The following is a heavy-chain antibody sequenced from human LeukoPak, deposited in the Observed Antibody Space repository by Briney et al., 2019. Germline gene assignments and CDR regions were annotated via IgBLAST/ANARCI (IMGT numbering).Heavy chain of an antibody. CDR3: ARDMTAETTGDY. D-gene: IGHD4-11*01. Sequence: GGSLRLSCAASGFTVGSNYLTWVRQAPGRGLEWVSVIYSGGNTYYADSVKGRFTISRDNSKNTLYLQMNSLRAEDTAVYYCARDMTAETTGDYWGQGTLVTVSS. V-gene: IGHV3-66*01. CDR1: GFTVGSNY. J-gene: IGHJ4*02. CDR2: IYSGGNT.